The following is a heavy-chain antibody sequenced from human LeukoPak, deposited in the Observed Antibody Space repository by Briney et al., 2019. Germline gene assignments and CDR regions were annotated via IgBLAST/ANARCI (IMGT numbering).Heavy chain of an antibody. CDR3: ARGTRGYSYGYYYYGMDV. V-gene: IGHV1-8*01. CDR1: GHTFTSYD. Sequence: ASVKVSCKASGHTFTSYDINWVRQATGQGLEWMGWMNPNSGNTGYAQKFQGRVTMTRNTSISTAYMELSSLRSEDTAVYYCARGTRGYSYGYYYYGMDVWGQGTTVTVSS. J-gene: IGHJ6*02. CDR2: MNPNSGNT. D-gene: IGHD5-18*01.